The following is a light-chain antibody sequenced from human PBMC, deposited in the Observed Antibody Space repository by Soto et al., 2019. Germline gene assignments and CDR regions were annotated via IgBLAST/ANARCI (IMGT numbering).Light chain of an antibody. Sequence: IVLKQSPGTLSLTQRERATLSCRASQSVSNNYLAWYQQKPGQAPRLLIYGASTRATGIPARFSGSGSGADFTLTISSLEPEDFAVDYCQQRSNWLLTFGQGTRLDIK. CDR2: GAS. J-gene: IGKJ5*01. CDR3: QQRSNWLLT. CDR1: QSVSNNY. V-gene: IGKV3D-20*02.